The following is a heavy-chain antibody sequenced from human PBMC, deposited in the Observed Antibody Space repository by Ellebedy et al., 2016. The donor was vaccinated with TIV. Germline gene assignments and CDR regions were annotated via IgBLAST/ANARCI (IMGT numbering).Heavy chain of an antibody. CDR1: ADIFSTFW. Sequence: GESLKISXKGSADIFSTFWISWVRQMPGKGLEWMGRIDPRDSSANYSPSFRGHVTMSADRSINTAYLQWSGLKASDAAVYYCARSRHCGSDCYLDSWGQGTLVTVSS. J-gene: IGHJ4*02. CDR3: ARSRHCGSDCYLDS. CDR2: IDPRDSSA. V-gene: IGHV5-10-1*01. D-gene: IGHD2-21*02.